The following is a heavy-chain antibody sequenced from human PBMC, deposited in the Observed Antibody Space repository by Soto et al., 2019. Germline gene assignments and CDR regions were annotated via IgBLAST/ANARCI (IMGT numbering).Heavy chain of an antibody. V-gene: IGHV1-8*01. J-gene: IGHJ6*02. CDR2: MNPNSGNT. CDR1: GYTFTSYD. Sequence: ASVKVSCKASGYTFTSYDINWVRQATGQGLEWMGWMNPNSGNTGYAQKFQGRVTMTRNTSISTAYMELSSLRSEDTAVYYCAREARDDIVLMVYAKTRGYYYGMDVWGQGTTVTVSS. CDR3: AREARDDIVLMVYAKTRGYYYGMDV. D-gene: IGHD2-8*01.